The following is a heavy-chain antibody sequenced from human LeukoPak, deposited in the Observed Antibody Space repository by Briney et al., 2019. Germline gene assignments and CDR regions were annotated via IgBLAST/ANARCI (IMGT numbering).Heavy chain of an antibody. CDR3: AKRGVVIRVILVGFYKEAYYFDS. Sequence: PGGSLRLSCAVSGITLSNYGMSWVRKAPGKGLEWVAGMSGSGGGTNSADSVKGRFTVSRDNSKNTLYLQMKSLRAEDTAVYFCAKRGVVIRVILVGFYKEAYYFDSWGQGALVTVSS. CDR1: GITLSNYG. D-gene: IGHD3-22*01. CDR2: MSGSGGGT. V-gene: IGHV3-23*01. J-gene: IGHJ4*02.